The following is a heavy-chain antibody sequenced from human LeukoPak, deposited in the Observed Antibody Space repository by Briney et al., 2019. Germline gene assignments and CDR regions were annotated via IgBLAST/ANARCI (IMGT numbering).Heavy chain of an antibody. V-gene: IGHV3-23*01. J-gene: IGHJ4*02. Sequence: GGSLRLSCAASGFTFSSYAMSWVRQAPGEGLEWVSAISGSGGSTYYADSVKGRFTISRDNSKNTLYLQMNSLRAEDTAVYYCAKDRAQLLYHYYFDYWGQGTLVTVSS. CDR3: AKDRAQLLYHYYFDY. D-gene: IGHD2-2*02. CDR1: GFTFSSYA. CDR2: ISGSGGST.